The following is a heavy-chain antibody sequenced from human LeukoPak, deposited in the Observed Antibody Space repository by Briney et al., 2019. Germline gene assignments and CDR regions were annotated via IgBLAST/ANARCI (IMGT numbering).Heavy chain of an antibody. V-gene: IGHV3-9*01. CDR1: GFTFDDYA. Sequence: GRSLRLSCAASGFTFDDYAMHWVRHAPGKGLEWVSGISWNSGSIGYADSVKGRFTISRDNAKNSLYLQMNSLRAEDTALYYCAKALEMATSKFDYWGQGTLVTVSS. CDR2: ISWNSGSI. J-gene: IGHJ4*02. D-gene: IGHD5-24*01. CDR3: AKALEMATSKFDY.